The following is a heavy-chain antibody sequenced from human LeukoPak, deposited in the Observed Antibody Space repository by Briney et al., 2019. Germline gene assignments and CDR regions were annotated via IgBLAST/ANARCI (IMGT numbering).Heavy chain of an antibody. V-gene: IGHV4-4*07. D-gene: IGHD3-22*01. CDR2: IYTSGST. J-gene: IGHJ4*02. Sequence: SETLSLTCIVSGGSISSYYWSWVRQPAGKGLEWIGRIYTSGSTNYNPSLKSRVTMSVDTSKNQFSLKLSSVTAADTAVYYCARGRYYDSSGRNYFDYWGQGTLVTVSS. CDR3: ARGRYYDSSGRNYFDY. CDR1: GGSISSYY.